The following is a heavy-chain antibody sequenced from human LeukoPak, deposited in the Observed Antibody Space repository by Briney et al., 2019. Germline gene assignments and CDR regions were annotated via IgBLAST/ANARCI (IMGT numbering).Heavy chain of an antibody. V-gene: IGHV4-59*01. CDR2: MSYNGST. CDR3: ARDRAAGMDWLDP. J-gene: IGHJ5*02. CDR1: GGSIGRYH. D-gene: IGHD6-19*01. Sequence: SETLSLTCTVSGGSIGRYHWSWLRQPPGKGLEWIGYMSYNGSTNYNLSLKSRVTISVDTSKNQFSLKLSSVTAADTAVYYCARDRAAGMDWLDPWGQGTLVTVSS.